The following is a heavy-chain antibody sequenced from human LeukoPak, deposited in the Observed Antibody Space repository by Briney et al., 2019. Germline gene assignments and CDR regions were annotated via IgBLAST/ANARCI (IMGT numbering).Heavy chain of an antibody. J-gene: IGHJ4*02. V-gene: IGHV3-64*04. Sequence: GGSLRLSCSASGFTFSSYIMHWARQAPGKGLEYISAITSNGGTTYYADSVKGRVTISRDNSKNTLYLQMNNLRAEDTAVYYCATQYGSSWRDYFDYWGQGTLVTVSS. D-gene: IGHD6-13*01. CDR1: GFTFSSYI. CDR2: ITSNGGTT. CDR3: ATQYGSSWRDYFDY.